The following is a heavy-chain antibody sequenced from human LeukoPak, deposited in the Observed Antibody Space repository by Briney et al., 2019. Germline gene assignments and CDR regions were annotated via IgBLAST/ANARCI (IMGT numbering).Heavy chain of an antibody. J-gene: IGHJ4*02. Sequence: GGSLRLSCEGSGFTFSGYEMNWVRQAPGKGLEWVSYISSGGTTKQYADSVKGRFTISRDNAKNSLYLQMNSLRAEDTAVYYCARDSRFVSSSGWHPFDYWGQGTLVTVSS. CDR1: GFTFSGYE. CDR2: ISSGGTTK. V-gene: IGHV3-48*03. CDR3: ARDSRFVSSSGWHPFDY. D-gene: IGHD6-19*01.